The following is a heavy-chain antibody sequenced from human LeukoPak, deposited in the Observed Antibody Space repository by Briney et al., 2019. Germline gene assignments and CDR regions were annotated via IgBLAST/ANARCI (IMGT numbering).Heavy chain of an antibody. CDR1: GYTFTSYG. V-gene: IGHV1-18*01. D-gene: IGHD1-26*01. Sequence: GASVKVSCKASGYTFTSYGIIWVRQAPGQGLEWMGWISTYNGNTNYAQKIQGRVTMTTDTSTSTAYMELRSLRAEDTAVYYCASFSWGGGSYYDFDYWGQGTLVTVSS. CDR2: ISTYNGNT. J-gene: IGHJ4*02. CDR3: ASFSWGGGSYYDFDY.